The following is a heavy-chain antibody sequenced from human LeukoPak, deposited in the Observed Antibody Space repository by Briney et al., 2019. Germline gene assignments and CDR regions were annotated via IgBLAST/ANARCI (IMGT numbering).Heavy chain of an antibody. Sequence: SETLSLTCSVSGGSMSSYFWGLIRPPPGKGLEWIGYTYYSGSTNYNPSLKSRVTISVDTSKNQFSLKLSSVTAADTAVYYCARGEVGASDYWGQGTLVTVSS. V-gene: IGHV4-59*01. CDR3: ARGEVGASDY. J-gene: IGHJ4*02. CDR1: GGSMSSYF. D-gene: IGHD1-26*01. CDR2: TYYSGST.